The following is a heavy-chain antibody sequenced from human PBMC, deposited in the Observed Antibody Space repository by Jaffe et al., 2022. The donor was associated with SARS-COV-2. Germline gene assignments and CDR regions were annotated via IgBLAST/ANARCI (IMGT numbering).Heavy chain of an antibody. V-gene: IGHV3-9*01. Sequence: EVQLVESGGGLVQPGRSLRLSCAASGFTFDDYAMHWVRQAPGKGLEWVSGISWKGGSIGYADSVKGRFTISRDNAKNSLYLQMNSLRDDDTALYYCAKDFNYDILTGYFGHWGQGILVTVSS. D-gene: IGHD3-9*01. CDR2: ISWKGGSI. J-gene: IGHJ4*02. CDR3: AKDFNYDILTGYFGH. CDR1: GFTFDDYA.